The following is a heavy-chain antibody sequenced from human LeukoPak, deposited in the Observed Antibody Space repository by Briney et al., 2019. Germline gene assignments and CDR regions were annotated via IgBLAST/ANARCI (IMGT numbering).Heavy chain of an antibody. CDR1: RYTLRELS. Sequence: ASVTVSCMGSRYTLRELSMNWVGQAPGKGLEWMGGFDPEDDEAIYAPKFQGRLTMTEDSSTDTAYMEMSSLRSEDAAVYYCAAESRSGSRKDVFDIWGQGTLVTVSS. D-gene: IGHD1-26*01. CDR3: AAESRSGSRKDVFDI. V-gene: IGHV1-24*01. J-gene: IGHJ3*02. CDR2: FDPEDDEA.